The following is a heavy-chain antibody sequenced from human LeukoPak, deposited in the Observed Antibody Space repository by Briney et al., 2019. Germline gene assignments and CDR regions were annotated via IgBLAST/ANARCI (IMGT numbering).Heavy chain of an antibody. CDR1: GGSISSSSYY. Sequence: PSETLSLTCTVSGGSISSSSYYWSWIRQPPGKGLEWIGYIYYSGSTNYNPSLKSRVTISVDTSKNQFSLKLSSVTAADTAVYYCARSRDEADWGYFDYWGQGTLVTVSS. J-gene: IGHJ4*02. CDR2: IYYSGST. D-gene: IGHD3-9*01. V-gene: IGHV4-61*01. CDR3: ARSRDEADWGYFDY.